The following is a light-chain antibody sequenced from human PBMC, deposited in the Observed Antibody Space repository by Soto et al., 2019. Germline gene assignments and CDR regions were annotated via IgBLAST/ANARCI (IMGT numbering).Light chain of an antibody. J-gene: IGKJ5*01. CDR1: QGISTY. CDR2: AAS. CDR3: QQSYNSPPIT. V-gene: IGKV1-39*01. Sequence: DNQMTQSPSSLSASVGDRVTITCRASQGISTYLNWYQQKPGKAPELLIYAASYLGNGVPSRFSGSGSGTYFTLTISSLQPEDLATYYCQQSYNSPPITFGQGTRLEI.